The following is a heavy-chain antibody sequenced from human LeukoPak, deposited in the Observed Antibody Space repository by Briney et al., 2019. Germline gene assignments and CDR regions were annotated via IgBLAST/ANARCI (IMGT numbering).Heavy chain of an antibody. D-gene: IGHD6-13*01. Sequence: PGGSLRLSCAASGFTFSDYVMHWVRQAPGKGLEWVAVISYDGTNKYHADSVKGRFTISRDNSKNTLYLQMNSLRAEDTAVYYCGRDFNVIAAAGNFDYWGQGTLVTVSS. CDR3: GRDFNVIAAAGNFDY. CDR1: GFTFSDYV. V-gene: IGHV3-30-3*01. CDR2: ISYDGTNK. J-gene: IGHJ4*02.